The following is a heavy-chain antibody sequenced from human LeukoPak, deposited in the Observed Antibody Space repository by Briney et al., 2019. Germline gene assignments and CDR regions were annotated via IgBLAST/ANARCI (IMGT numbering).Heavy chain of an antibody. Sequence: ASVKVSCKASGYTFTSYGISWVRQAPGQGLEWMGWISAYNGNTNYAQKLQGRVTMTTDTSTSTAYMELRSLRSDGTAVYYCARHSGYCSGGSCAIDYWGQGTLVTVSS. CDR2: ISAYNGNT. CDR1: GYTFTSYG. D-gene: IGHD2-15*01. CDR3: ARHSGYCSGGSCAIDY. J-gene: IGHJ4*02. V-gene: IGHV1-18*01.